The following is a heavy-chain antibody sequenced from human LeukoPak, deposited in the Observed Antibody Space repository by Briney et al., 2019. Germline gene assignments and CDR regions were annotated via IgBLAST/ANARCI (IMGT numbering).Heavy chain of an antibody. V-gene: IGHV3-21*01. J-gene: IGHJ5*02. CDR1: GFTFSSYS. CDR2: ISSSGSYI. Sequence: GGSLRLSCAASGFTFSSYSMNWVRQAPGKGLEWVSSISSSGSYIYYADSVKGRFTISRDNAKNSLYLQMNSLRAEDTAVYYCARDHYDFWSAHENWFDPWGQGTLVTVSS. D-gene: IGHD3-3*01. CDR3: ARDHYDFWSAHENWFDP.